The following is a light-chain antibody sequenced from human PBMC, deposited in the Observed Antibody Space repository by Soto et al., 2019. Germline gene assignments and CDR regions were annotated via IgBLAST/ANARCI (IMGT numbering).Light chain of an antibody. J-gene: IGKJ4*02. CDR1: QSISSY. CDR2: AAS. CDR3: QQSYSTPPLT. Sequence: DIQMTQSPSSLSASVGDRVTITCRASQSISSYLNWYQQKPGKAPKLLIYAASSFQSGVPSTFSVSGSGTEFTLTISSLQPEDFATYDCQQSYSTPPLTVGGGTMVEIK. V-gene: IGKV1-39*01.